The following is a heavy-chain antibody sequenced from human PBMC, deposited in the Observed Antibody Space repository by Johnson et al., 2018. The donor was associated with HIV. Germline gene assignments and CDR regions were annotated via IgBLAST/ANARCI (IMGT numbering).Heavy chain of an antibody. V-gene: IGHV3-33*06. D-gene: IGHD6-6*01. CDR1: GFTFSSYG. Sequence: QVQLVESGGGVVRPGGSLRLSCAASGFTFSSYGMHWVRQAPGKGLEWVAVIWYDGSNKYYADSVKGRFTIARDNSKNTRYLQMNSLRAEDTAVYYCAKDGEYSSPGPFAICGQGTMVTVSS. CDR2: IWYDGSNK. J-gene: IGHJ3*02. CDR3: AKDGEYSSPGPFAI.